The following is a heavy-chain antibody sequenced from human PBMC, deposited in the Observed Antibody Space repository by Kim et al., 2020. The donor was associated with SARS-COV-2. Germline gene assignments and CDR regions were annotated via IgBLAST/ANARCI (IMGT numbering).Heavy chain of an antibody. D-gene: IGHD4-17*01. J-gene: IGHJ4*02. CDR1: GFTFTTYA. Sequence: GGSLRLSCVASGFTFTTYAMNWVRQAPGKGLEWVSDISGGGGSKYYADSVKGRFTISRDSAKNTLYLQMNSLRAEDTAVYYCANELRVTTHTSCGDFFDFWGQGTLVTVSS. CDR2: ISGGGGSK. V-gene: IGHV3-23*01. CDR3: ANELRVTTHTSCGDFFDF.